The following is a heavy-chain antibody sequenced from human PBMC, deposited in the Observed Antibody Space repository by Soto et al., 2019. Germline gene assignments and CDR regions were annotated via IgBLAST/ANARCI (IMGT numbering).Heavy chain of an antibody. J-gene: IGHJ4*02. CDR2: IYDSGST. Sequence: PSETLSLTCTVSGGSISSYYWNWIRQPPGKGLVWIGYIYDSGSTNYNPSLKSRVTISVDTSKNQFSLKLSSVTAADTAVYYCARSGYYYDSSGYYSYYFDYWGQGTLVTVSS. V-gene: IGHV4-59*01. D-gene: IGHD3-22*01. CDR1: GGSISSYY. CDR3: ARSGYYYDSSGYYSYYFDY.